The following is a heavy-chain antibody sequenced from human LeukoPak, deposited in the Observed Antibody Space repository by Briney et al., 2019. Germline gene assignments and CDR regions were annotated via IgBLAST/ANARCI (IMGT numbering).Heavy chain of an antibody. V-gene: IGHV1-18*01. J-gene: IGHJ4*02. CDR3: ARWRGPTYYYDSSGYYYGFDY. CDR1: GYTFTSYG. D-gene: IGHD3-22*01. Sequence: GASVKVSCTASGYTFTSYGISWVRQAPGQGLEWMGWISAYNGNTNYAQKLQGRVTMTTDTSTSTAYMGLRSLRSDDTAVYYCARWRGPTYYYDSSGYYYGFDYWGQGTLVTVSS. CDR2: ISAYNGNT.